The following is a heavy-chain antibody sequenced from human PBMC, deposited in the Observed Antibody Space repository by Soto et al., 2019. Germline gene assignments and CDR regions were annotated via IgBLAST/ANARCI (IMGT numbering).Heavy chain of an antibody. CDR3: ATAYYYDSSGYYFQH. D-gene: IGHD3-22*01. Sequence: ASVKVSCKVSGYTLTELSMHWVRQAPGKGLEWMGGFDPEDGETIYAQKFQGRVTMTEDTSTDTAYMELTSLRSEDTAVYYCATAYYYDSSGYYFQHWGQGTLVTVSS. CDR1: GYTLTELS. J-gene: IGHJ1*01. V-gene: IGHV1-24*01. CDR2: FDPEDGET.